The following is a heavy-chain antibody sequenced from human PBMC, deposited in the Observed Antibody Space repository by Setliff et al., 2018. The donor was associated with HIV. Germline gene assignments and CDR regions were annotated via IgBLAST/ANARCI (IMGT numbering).Heavy chain of an antibody. J-gene: IGHJ4*02. D-gene: IGHD1-26*01. CDR2: LIPVLGEP. V-gene: IGHV1-69*11. CDR1: GGTFSSYA. Sequence: SVKVSCKASGGTFSSYAISWVRQAPGQGLEWMGSLIPVLGEPHYAQKFQGRVTITADESTLTAYMELSSLTSEDTAVYFCARGTGSYSYFDSWGLGTLVTVSS. CDR3: ARGTGSYSYFDS.